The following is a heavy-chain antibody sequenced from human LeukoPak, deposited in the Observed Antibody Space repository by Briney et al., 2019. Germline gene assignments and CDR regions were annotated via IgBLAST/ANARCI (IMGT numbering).Heavy chain of an antibody. CDR1: GFTFSSYG. Sequence: GGSLRLSCAASGFTFSSYGMHWVRQFPGKGLEWVAVISYDGSTKYYLDALKGRFTVSRDNSRSTLYLQMNSLRAEDGAIYYCAKAPLKGPDAFDIWGQGTMVTVSS. D-gene: IGHD2-8*01. V-gene: IGHV3-30*18. J-gene: IGHJ3*02. CDR3: AKAPLKGPDAFDI. CDR2: ISYDGSTK.